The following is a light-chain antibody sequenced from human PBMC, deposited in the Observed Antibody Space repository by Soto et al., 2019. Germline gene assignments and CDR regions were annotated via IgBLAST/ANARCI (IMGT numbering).Light chain of an antibody. CDR3: SSYAGSNNRYV. V-gene: IGLV2-8*01. CDR2: EVT. CDR1: SSDVGGYNF. Sequence: QSVLTQPPSASGSPGQSVTISCTGTSSDVGGYNFVSWYQQHPGKAPKLIIYEVTKRPSGVPDRFSGSKSGNTASLTVSGLQAEDEADYYCSSYAGSNNRYVFGTGTKLIVL. J-gene: IGLJ1*01.